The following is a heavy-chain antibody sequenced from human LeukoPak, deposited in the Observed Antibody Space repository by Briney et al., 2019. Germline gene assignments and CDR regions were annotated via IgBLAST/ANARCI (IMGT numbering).Heavy chain of an antibody. CDR3: ARGPVTKFEI. Sequence: GGSLRLSCAASGLTVSSNYMSWVRQAPGKGLEWVSVIYSGGTTYYADSVRGRVTFSRDNSNSTLYLQMNSLRAEDTAVYYCARGPVTKFEIWGQGTMVTVSS. D-gene: IGHD4-17*01. J-gene: IGHJ3*02. CDR1: GLTVSSNY. CDR2: IYSGGTT. V-gene: IGHV3-53*01.